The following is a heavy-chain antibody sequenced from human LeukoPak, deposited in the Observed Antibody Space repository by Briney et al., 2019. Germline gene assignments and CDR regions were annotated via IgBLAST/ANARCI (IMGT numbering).Heavy chain of an antibody. CDR1: GGSFSGYY. CDR3: ARDSRPSPYYYDSSGYYSLHFDY. J-gene: IGHJ4*02. V-gene: IGHV4-34*01. CDR2: INHSGST. Sequence: PSETLSLTCAVYGGSFSGYYWSWIRQPPGKGLEWIGEINHSGSTNYNPSLKSRVTISVDTSKNQFSLKLSSVTAADTAVYYCARDSRPSPYYYDSSGYYSLHFDYWGQGTLVTVSS. D-gene: IGHD3-22*01.